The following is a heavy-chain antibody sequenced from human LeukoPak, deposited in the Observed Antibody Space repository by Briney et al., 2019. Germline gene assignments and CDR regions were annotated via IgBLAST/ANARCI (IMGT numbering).Heavy chain of an antibody. D-gene: IGHD4-17*01. V-gene: IGHV3-21*01. CDR2: ISSGSGYK. Sequence: GSQRLSCATSGFAFNSYSMSWVRPAPGKGLEWVSTISSGSGYKFTSDSVKGRFTISRDNAKSSLYLQMDSLRAEDTAVYYCARGHESYGDYLTHWYFDLWGRGTLVTVSS. CDR1: GFAFNSYS. CDR3: ARGHESYGDYLTHWYFDL. J-gene: IGHJ2*01.